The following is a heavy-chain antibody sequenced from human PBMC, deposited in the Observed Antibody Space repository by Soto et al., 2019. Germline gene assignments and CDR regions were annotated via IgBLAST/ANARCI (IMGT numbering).Heavy chain of an antibody. Sequence: QLQLQESGPGLVKPSETLSLTCTVSGGSISSSSFYWGWIRQPPGKGLEWIGHIFHTGATYYNPTLNSRLRMPVETSKNQCSLNLSSVTATDTAVYYCARRRIVPTTNFDYWGQGTLVTVSS. CDR2: IFHTGAT. CDR1: GGSISSSSFY. J-gene: IGHJ4*02. CDR3: ARRRIVPTTNFDY. D-gene: IGHD1-26*01. V-gene: IGHV4-39*01.